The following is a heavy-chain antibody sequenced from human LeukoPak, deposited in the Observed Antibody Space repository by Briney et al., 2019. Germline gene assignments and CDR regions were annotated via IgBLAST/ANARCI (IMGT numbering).Heavy chain of an antibody. Sequence: SETLSLTCSVSGSSISSYYWSWIRQPPGKGLEWIGYIFYSGNTNYNPSLKSRVTISVDTSKNQFSLKVRSVTAADTAVYYCATDTGDGAFDYWGQGTLVTVSS. CDR2: IFYSGNT. CDR1: GSSISSYY. CDR3: ATDTGDGAFDY. J-gene: IGHJ4*02. D-gene: IGHD3-10*01. V-gene: IGHV4-59*01.